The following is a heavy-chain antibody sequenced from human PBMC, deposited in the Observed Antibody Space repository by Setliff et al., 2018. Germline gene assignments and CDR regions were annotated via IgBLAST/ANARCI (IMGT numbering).Heavy chain of an antibody. CDR2: IYHGGTT. CDR3: ARGRYYGAGSHLFDP. CDR1: GYSISSGYY. J-gene: IGHJ5*02. V-gene: IGHV4-38-2*02. D-gene: IGHD3-10*01. Sequence: SETLSLTCTVSGYSISSGYYWGWVRQPPGKGLEWSGSIYHGGTTYYSPSLKSRVTISVDTSENQIFLKLSSVTAADTAVYYCARGRYYGAGSHLFDPGGQGTLVTVSS.